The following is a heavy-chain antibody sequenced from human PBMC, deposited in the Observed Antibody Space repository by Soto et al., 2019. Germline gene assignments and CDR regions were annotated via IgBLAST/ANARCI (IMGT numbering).Heavy chain of an antibody. Sequence: PGGSLRLSCAASGFTFSSYSMNWVRQAPGKGLEWVSSISSSSSYIYYADSVKGRFTISRDNAKNSLYLQMNSLRAEDTAVYHCARDLDYYGDYTKPIDYWGQGTLVTVSS. D-gene: IGHD4-17*01. CDR1: GFTFSSYS. V-gene: IGHV3-21*01. J-gene: IGHJ4*02. CDR3: ARDLDYYGDYTKPIDY. CDR2: ISSSSSYI.